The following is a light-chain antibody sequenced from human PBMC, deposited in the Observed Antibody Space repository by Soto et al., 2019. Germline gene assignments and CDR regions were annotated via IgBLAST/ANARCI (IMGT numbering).Light chain of an antibody. CDR3: QQYATLLT. Sequence: DIQMTQSPASLPASVGGRVSIKFRAIHAIGTYLNWYQQKPGKAPKLLIYDASNLETGVPFRFSGSGTGTDFTFTISSLQPEDIATYYCQQYATLLTFGQGTRLEIK. CDR1: HAIGTY. J-gene: IGKJ5*01. V-gene: IGKV1-33*01. CDR2: DAS.